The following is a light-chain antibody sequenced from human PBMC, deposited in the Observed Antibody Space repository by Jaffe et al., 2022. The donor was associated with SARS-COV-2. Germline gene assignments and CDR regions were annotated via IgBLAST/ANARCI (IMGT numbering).Light chain of an antibody. CDR1: SSDVGSYNR. V-gene: IGLV2-18*02. CDR2: EVT. J-gene: IGLJ2*01. Sequence: QSALTQPPSVSGSPGQSVTISCTGSSSDVGSYNRVSWYQQPPGAAPKLIIYEVTNRPSGVPDRFSGSKSGNTASLTISGLQAEDEADYYCFSYAGSYTMVFGGGTKLTVL. CDR3: FSYAGSYTMV.